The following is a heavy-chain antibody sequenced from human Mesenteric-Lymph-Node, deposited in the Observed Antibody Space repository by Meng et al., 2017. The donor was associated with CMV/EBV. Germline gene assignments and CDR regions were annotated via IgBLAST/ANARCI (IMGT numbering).Heavy chain of an antibody. CDR3: AKDLRTDGSYDAFPFDY. Sequence: GESLKISCAGSGFTFSHYEMNWVRQAPGKGLEWVAVISYDGSNKYYADFVKGRFTISRDNSKNTLYLQMNSLRAEDTAVYYCAKDLRTDGSYDAFPFDYWGQGTLVTVSS. J-gene: IGHJ4*02. V-gene: IGHV3-30-3*01. D-gene: IGHD1-26*01. CDR2: ISYDGSNK. CDR1: GFTFSHYE.